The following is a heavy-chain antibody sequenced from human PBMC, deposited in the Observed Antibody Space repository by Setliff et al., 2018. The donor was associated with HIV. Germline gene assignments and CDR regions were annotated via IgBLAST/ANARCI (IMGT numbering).Heavy chain of an antibody. Sequence: SETLSLTCTVSGGSISSGGYYWNWIRQHPGKGLEWIGFIHYSGTTYFNPSLKSRVTISVDTSKNQLSLKLRSVTAADTAVYYCASGYNYAYSDYWGQGTLVTVSS. CDR1: GGSISSGGYY. V-gene: IGHV4-31*03. CDR3: ASGYNYAYSDY. CDR2: IHYSGTT. D-gene: IGHD5-18*01. J-gene: IGHJ4*02.